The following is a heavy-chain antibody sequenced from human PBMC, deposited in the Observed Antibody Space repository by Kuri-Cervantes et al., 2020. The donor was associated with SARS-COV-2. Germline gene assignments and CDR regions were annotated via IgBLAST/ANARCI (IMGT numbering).Heavy chain of an antibody. Sequence: SETLSLTCTVSGGSVSSGSYYWSWIRQPPGKGLEWIGYIYYSGSTNYNPSLKSRVTISVDTSKNQFSLKLSSVTAADTAVYYCARDHYDSSGYAFDIWGQGTMVTVS. J-gene: IGHJ3*02. CDR3: ARDHYDSSGYAFDI. CDR2: IYYSGST. CDR1: GGSVSSGSYY. D-gene: IGHD3-22*01. V-gene: IGHV4-61*01.